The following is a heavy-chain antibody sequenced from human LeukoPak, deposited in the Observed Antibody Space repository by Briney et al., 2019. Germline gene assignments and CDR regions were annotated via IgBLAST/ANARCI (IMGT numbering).Heavy chain of an antibody. Sequence: PSETLSLTCTVSGGSISSYYWSWIRQPPGKGLEWIGYIYYSGSTNYNPSLKSRVTISVDTSKNQFSLKLSSVTAADTAVYYCAKHSNYLYFDYWGQGTLVTVSS. V-gene: IGHV4-59*01. CDR1: GGSISSYY. CDR3: AKHSNYLYFDY. D-gene: IGHD4-11*01. CDR2: IYYSGST. J-gene: IGHJ4*02.